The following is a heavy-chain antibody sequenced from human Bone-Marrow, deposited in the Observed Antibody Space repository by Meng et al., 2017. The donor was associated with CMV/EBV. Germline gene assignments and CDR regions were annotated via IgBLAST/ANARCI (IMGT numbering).Heavy chain of an antibody. CDR1: GFTFSSYG. Sequence: GESLKISCAASGFTFSSYGMHWVRQAPGKGLEWVAVISYDGSNKYYADSVKGRFTISRDNSKNTLYLQMNSLRAEDTAVYYCARDGTYYDFWSGYYTGILDYWGQGTLVPVSS. CDR2: ISYDGSNK. J-gene: IGHJ4*02. V-gene: IGHV3-30*19. CDR3: ARDGTYYDFWSGYYTGILDY. D-gene: IGHD3-3*01.